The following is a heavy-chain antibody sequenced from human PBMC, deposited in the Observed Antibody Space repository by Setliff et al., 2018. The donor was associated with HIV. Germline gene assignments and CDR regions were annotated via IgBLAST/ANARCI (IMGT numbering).Heavy chain of an antibody. CDR3: AASISSRHYYGSAL. CDR1: GYTLSELS. V-gene: IGHV1-24*01. J-gene: IGHJ2*01. CDR2: FNPEEGKT. D-gene: IGHD3-10*01. Sequence: ASVKVSCKISGYTLSELSMHWVRQAPGKGLKWMVGFNPEEGKTIYAQKFQGRVTMTEDTSTDTAFMDLNNLRSEDTAVYYCAASISSRHYYGSALWGRGTLVTVSS.